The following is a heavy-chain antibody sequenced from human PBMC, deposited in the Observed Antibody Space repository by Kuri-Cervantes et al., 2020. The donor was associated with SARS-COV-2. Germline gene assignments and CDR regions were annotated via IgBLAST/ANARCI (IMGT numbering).Heavy chain of an antibody. V-gene: IGHV1-24*01. Sequence: ASVKVSCKVSGYTLTELSMHWVRQAPGKGLEWMGGFDPEDGETIYAQKFQGRVTMTEDTSTDTAYMELSSLRSEDTAVYYCATGPIKQHAIVGATTRLRYYYGMDAWGQGTTVTVSS. CDR3: ATGPIKQHAIVGATTRLRYYYGMDA. CDR2: FDPEDGET. J-gene: IGHJ6*02. CDR1: GYTLTELS. D-gene: IGHD1-26*01.